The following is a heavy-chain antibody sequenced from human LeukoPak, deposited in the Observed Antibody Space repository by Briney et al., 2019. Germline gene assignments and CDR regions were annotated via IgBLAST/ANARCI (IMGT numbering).Heavy chain of an antibody. V-gene: IGHV3-64*01. CDR2: ISSNGRTT. Sequence: GGSLRLXCAASGFTFSSYAIHWVRQAPGKGLEYVSAISSNGRTTFYANSVKGRFVISRDNSKNTVYLQMGSLRGEDMAVYYCARGQTSPPDYFDCWGQGTLVTVSS. J-gene: IGHJ4*02. CDR1: GFTFSSYA. CDR3: ARGQTSPPDYFDC.